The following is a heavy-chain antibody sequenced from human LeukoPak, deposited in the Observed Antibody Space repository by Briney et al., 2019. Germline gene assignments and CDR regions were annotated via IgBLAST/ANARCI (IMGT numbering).Heavy chain of an antibody. J-gene: IGHJ3*02. CDR2: INHSGST. D-gene: IGHD4-17*01. Sequence: SETLSLTCTVSGGSISSYYWSWIRQPPGKGLEWIGEINHSGSTNYNPSLKSRVTISVDTSKNQFSLKLSSVTAADTAVYYCARRGRTTVYAFDIWGQGTMVTVSS. CDR3: ARRGRTTVYAFDI. V-gene: IGHV4-34*01. CDR1: GGSISSYY.